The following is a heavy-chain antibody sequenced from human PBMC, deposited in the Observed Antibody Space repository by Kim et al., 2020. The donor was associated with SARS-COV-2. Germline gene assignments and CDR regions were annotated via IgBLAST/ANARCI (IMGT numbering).Heavy chain of an antibody. Sequence: SETLSLTCTVSGGSISSYYWSWIRQPPGKGLEWIGYIYYSGSTNYNPSLKSRVTISVDTSKNQFSLKLSSVTAADTAVYYCARQERYFDDPFDYWGQGTLVTVSS. CDR1: GGSISSYY. CDR2: IYYSGST. J-gene: IGHJ4*02. V-gene: IGHV4-59*08. CDR3: ARQERYFDDPFDY. D-gene: IGHD3-9*01.